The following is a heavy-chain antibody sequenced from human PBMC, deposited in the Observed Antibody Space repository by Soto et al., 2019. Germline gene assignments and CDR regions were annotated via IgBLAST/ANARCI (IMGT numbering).Heavy chain of an antibody. J-gene: IGHJ4*02. CDR3: VKSRGGNNFDFFD. CDR1: GFTFSSYA. CDR2: VRGNGDPP. V-gene: IGHV3-64D*06. D-gene: IGHD5-12*01. Sequence: GGSRRLSCSASGFTFSSYAMHWVRQAPGKGLEYVSGVRGNGDPPFYADSVKGRFTISRDNSKNTLYLQMSGLSADDTAVYYCVKSRGGNNFDFFDWGQGALVTVSS.